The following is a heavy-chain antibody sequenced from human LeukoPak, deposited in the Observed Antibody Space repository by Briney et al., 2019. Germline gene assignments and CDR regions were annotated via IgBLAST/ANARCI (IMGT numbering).Heavy chain of an antibody. CDR3: ARNAPYYYGSGSHYNVYFHY. J-gene: IGHJ4*02. V-gene: IGHV3-7*01. CDR2: IKQDGSEK. CDR1: GYTFISYS. D-gene: IGHD3-10*01. Sequence: PGGSLRLSCAASGYTFISYSMSWVRQAPGKGREWVAYIKQDGSEKYYVDSVKGRFTISRDNAKNSLYLQMNSLRAEDTAVYYCARNAPYYYGSGSHYNVYFHYWGQGDLATVSS.